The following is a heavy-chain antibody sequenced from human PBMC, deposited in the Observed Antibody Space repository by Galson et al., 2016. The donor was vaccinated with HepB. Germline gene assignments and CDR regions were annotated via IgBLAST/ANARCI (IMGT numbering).Heavy chain of an antibody. CDR2: INPNNSGT. Sequence: SVKVSCKASGYTFTDYYMHWVRQAPGQGLEWMGWINPNNSGTSYAQKFQGRVTMTRDTSTSTAYMELSSLRSDDMAVYYCARNTVLPPTPLDVWGQGTTVTVSS. CDR1: GYTFTDYY. V-gene: IGHV1-2*02. J-gene: IGHJ6*02. D-gene: IGHD2-15*01. CDR3: ARNTVLPPTPLDV.